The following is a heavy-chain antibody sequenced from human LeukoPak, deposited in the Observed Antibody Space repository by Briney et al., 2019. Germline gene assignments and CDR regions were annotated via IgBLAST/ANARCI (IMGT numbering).Heavy chain of an antibody. Sequence: GGSLRLSCAASGFTFSSYAMHWVRQAPGKGLEWVAVISYDGSNKYYADSVKGRFTISRDNSKNTLYLQMNSLRAEDTAVYYCARPLAAADPYYYYYGMDVWGQGTTVTVSS. J-gene: IGHJ6*02. CDR3: ARPLAAADPYYYYYGMDV. CDR1: GFTFSSYA. D-gene: IGHD6-13*01. CDR2: ISYDGSNK. V-gene: IGHV3-30*04.